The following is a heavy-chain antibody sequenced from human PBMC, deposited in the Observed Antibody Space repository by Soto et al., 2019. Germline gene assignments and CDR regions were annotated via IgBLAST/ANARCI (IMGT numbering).Heavy chain of an antibody. CDR3: AHSCVLVRGTMSDY. D-gene: IGHD2-2*01. CDR1: GFSLSTSGVA. Sequence: QITLKESGPTLVKPTQTLTLTCTFSGFSLSTSGVAVGWIRQPPGKAREWLALIYWDDDKGYSPSLKSRLTITKDTSKSQVVLTMTNMDHVDTATYYCAHSCVLVRGTMSDYWGQGTLVTVSS. CDR2: IYWDDDK. J-gene: IGHJ4*02. V-gene: IGHV2-5*02.